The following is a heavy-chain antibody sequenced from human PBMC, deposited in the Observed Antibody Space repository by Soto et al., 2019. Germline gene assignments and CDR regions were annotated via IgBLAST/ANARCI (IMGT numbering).Heavy chain of an antibody. CDR3: ATAEVDY. V-gene: IGHV3-74*03. J-gene: IGHJ4*02. CDR2: MTGDGRTT. CDR1: GFTFGDYW. Sequence: GSLLLACAASGFTFGDYWMHWVRQPPGKGPEWVSRMTGDGRTTQYADSVKGRFTASRDNAKSTLYLQMNSLRAEDTAVYYCATAEVDYWGPGTLVTVSS.